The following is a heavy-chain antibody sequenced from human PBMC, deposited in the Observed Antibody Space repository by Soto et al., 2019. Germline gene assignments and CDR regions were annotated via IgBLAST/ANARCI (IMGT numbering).Heavy chain of an antibody. D-gene: IGHD6-13*01. J-gene: IGHJ6*02. Sequence: PGGSLRLSCVASRFTFKSYAMTWVRQAPGKGLEWVSTLSGSGASTYYADSVKGRFTISRDNSKSTLHLQMNSLRAEDTAAYYCATGQAAVPTEYYYHLMDVWGQGTTVTVSS. CDR1: RFTFKSYA. V-gene: IGHV3-23*01. CDR3: ATGQAAVPTEYYYHLMDV. CDR2: LSGSGAST.